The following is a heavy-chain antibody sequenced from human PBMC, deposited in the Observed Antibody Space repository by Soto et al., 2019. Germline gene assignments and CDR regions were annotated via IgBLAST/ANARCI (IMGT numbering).Heavy chain of an antibody. CDR2: ISAYNGNT. CDR1: GYTFTSYG. D-gene: IGHD3-22*01. J-gene: IGHJ4*02. CDR3: ARGHYYYDSSGPFDY. V-gene: IGHV1-18*04. Sequence: ASVKVSCKAPGYTFTSYGISWVRQAPGQGLEWMGWISAYNGNTNYAQKLQGRVTMTTDTSTSTAYMELRSLRSDDTAVYYCARGHYYYDSSGPFDYWGQGTLVTVSS.